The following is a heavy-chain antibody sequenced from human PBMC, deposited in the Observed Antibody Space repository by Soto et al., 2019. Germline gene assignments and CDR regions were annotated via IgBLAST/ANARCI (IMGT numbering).Heavy chain of an antibody. J-gene: IGHJ5*02. CDR2: MYYSETT. CDR3: ARANSSTWYKLEYKWFDP. D-gene: IGHD6-13*01. Sequence: QVQLQESGPKLVKPSETLSLTCTVSGASINDYYWSWIRQTPGKGLEWVGFMYYSETTKYNPSLKGRVNMSLDTSTNQVSLHLKSVTAADTAVYYCARANSSTWYKLEYKWFDPWGQGTLVTVSS. V-gene: IGHV4-59*01. CDR1: GASINDYY.